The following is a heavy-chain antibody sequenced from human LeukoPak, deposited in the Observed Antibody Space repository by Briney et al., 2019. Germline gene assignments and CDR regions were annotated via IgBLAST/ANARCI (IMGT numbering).Heavy chain of an antibody. CDR1: GYTFTSSG. J-gene: IGHJ5*02. D-gene: IGHD1-26*01. V-gene: IGHV1-18*01. Sequence: ASVKVSCKTSGYTFTSSGISWVRQAPGQGLEWMGWISGYNGYTKPAQNFQGRVTMTTDTSTNTAYMELRSLISDDTAVYYCARDSGRGSYYPNWFDPWGQGTLVTVSS. CDR2: ISGYNGYT. CDR3: ARDSGRGSYYPNWFDP.